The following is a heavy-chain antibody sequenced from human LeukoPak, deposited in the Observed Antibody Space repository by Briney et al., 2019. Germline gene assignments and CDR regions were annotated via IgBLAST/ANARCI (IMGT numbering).Heavy chain of an antibody. CDR2: IKQDGSEK. V-gene: IGHV3-7*01. J-gene: IGHJ4*02. CDR3: ARDRLHYGEYEKTFDY. CDR1: GFTLSSYW. Sequence: PGGSLRLSCAASGFTLSSYWMNWVRQAPGKGLEWVANIKQDGSEKYYVDSVKGRFTISRDNGKNSLYLQMNSLRAEDTAVYYCARDRLHYGEYEKTFDYWGQGTLVTVSS. D-gene: IGHD4-17*01.